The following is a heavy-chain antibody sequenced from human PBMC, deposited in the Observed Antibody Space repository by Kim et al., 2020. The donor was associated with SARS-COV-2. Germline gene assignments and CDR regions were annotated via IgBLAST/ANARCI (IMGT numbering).Heavy chain of an antibody. CDR3: ARGPTRIYGMDV. V-gene: IGHV3-53*01. D-gene: IGHD3-10*01. Sequence: YYADSVKGRFTISRDNSKNTLYLQMNSLRAEDTAVYYCARGPTRIYGMDVWGQGTTVTVSS. J-gene: IGHJ6*02.